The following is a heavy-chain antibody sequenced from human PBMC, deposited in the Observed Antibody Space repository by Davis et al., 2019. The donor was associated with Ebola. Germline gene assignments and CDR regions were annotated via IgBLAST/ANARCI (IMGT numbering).Heavy chain of an antibody. V-gene: IGHV4-59*01. CDR2: IYYSGST. CDR1: GFTFSSYE. J-gene: IGHJ4*02. CDR3: ARVPSAVNFDY. Sequence: ESLKISCAASGFTFSSYEMNWVRQAPGKGLEWIGYIYYSGSTNYNPSLKSRVTISVDTSKNQFSLKLSSVTAADTAVYYCARVPSAVNFDYWGQGTLVTVSS. D-gene: IGHD2-2*01.